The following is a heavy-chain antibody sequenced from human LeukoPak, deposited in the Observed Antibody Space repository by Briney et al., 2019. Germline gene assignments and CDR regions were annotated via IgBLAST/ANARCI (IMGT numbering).Heavy chain of an antibody. CDR3: ARGVTTKTIWFDP. J-gene: IGHJ5*02. Sequence: ASVKVSCKASGYTFTSYYMHWVRQAPGQGLEWMGIINPSGGSTSYAQKFQGRVTMTRDMSTSTVYMEPSSLRSEDTAVYYCARGVTTKTIWFDPWGQETLVTVSS. D-gene: IGHD1-14*01. CDR2: INPSGGST. V-gene: IGHV1-46*01. CDR1: GYTFTSYY.